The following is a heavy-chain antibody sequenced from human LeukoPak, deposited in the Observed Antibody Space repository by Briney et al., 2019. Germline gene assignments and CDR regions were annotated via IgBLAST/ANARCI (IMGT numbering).Heavy chain of an antibody. D-gene: IGHD2-2*01. J-gene: IGHJ6*02. V-gene: IGHV4-39*01. CDR1: GGPVSSGSYF. Sequence: SETLSLTCTVSGGPVSSGSYFWSWIRQPPGKGLEWIGSIYYSGSTYYNPSLKSRVTISVDTSKNQFSLKLSSVTAADTAVYYCARIIIVVVPAASDGMDVWGQGTTVTVSS. CDR3: ARIIIVVVPAASDGMDV. CDR2: IYYSGST.